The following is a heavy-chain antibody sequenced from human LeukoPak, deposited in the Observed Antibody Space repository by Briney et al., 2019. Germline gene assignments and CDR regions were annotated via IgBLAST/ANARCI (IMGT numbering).Heavy chain of an antibody. CDR3: ARVGPLADFDWVYFDY. CDR2: IYYSGST. CDR1: GGSISSYY. D-gene: IGHD3-9*01. J-gene: IGHJ4*02. V-gene: IGHV4-59*01. Sequence: SETLSLTCTVSGGSISSYYWSWIRQPPGKGLEWIGYIYYSGSTNYNPSLKSRVTISVDTSKNQFSLKLSSVTAADTAVYYCARVGPLADFDWVYFDYWGQGTLVTVSS.